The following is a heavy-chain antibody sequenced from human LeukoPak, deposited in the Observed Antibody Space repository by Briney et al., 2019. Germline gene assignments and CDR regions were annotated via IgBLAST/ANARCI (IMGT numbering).Heavy chain of an antibody. CDR1: GFIFSDYY. D-gene: IGHD5-12*01. Sequence: PGGSLRLSCAASGFIFSDYYMTWIRQAPGKGLEWVSYISSSSSYTNYADSVKGRFTISRDNAKNSLYLQLNSLRAEDTAVFYCARDGTYTDYDPDFDIWGQGTLVTVSS. J-gene: IGHJ4*02. CDR2: ISSSSSYT. V-gene: IGHV3-11*06. CDR3: ARDGTYTDYDPDFDI.